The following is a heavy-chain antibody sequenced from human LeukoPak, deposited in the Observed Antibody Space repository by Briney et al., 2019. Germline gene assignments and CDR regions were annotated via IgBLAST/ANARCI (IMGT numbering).Heavy chain of an antibody. CDR1: GFTFSSYS. CDR2: ISSSSSYI. J-gene: IGHJ4*02. Sequence: PGGSLRLFCAASGFTFSSYSMNWVRQAPGKGLEWVSSISSSSSYIYYADSVKGRFTISRDNAKNSLYLQMNSLRAEDTAVYYCARELGDFFDYWGQGTLVTVSS. CDR3: ARELGDFFDY. V-gene: IGHV3-21*01.